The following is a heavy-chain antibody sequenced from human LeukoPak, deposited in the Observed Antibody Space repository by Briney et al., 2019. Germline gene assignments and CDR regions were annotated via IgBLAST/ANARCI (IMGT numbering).Heavy chain of an antibody. V-gene: IGHV1-46*01. Sequence: ASVKVSCKASGYTFTSYYMHWVRQAPGQGLEWMGIINPSGGSTSYARKFQGRVTMTRDMSTSTVYMELSSLRSEDTAVYYCARATRRRLGATTSRMDYFDYWGQGTLVTVSS. J-gene: IGHJ4*02. CDR2: INPSGGST. CDR1: GYTFTSYY. CDR3: ARATRRRLGATTSRMDYFDY. D-gene: IGHD1-26*01.